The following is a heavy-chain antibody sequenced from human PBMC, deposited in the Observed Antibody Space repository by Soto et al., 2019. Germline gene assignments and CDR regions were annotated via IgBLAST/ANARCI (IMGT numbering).Heavy chain of an antibody. D-gene: IGHD5-12*01. Sequence: SETLSLTCTVSGGPISSGGYYWSWIRQHPGKGLEWIGYIYYIGSTYYNPSLKSRVTISVDTSKNQFSLKLSSVTAADTAVYNCARAYGGYADYWGQGALVTVSS. CDR2: IYYIGST. V-gene: IGHV4-31*03. CDR3: ARAYGGYADY. J-gene: IGHJ4*02. CDR1: GGPISSGGYY.